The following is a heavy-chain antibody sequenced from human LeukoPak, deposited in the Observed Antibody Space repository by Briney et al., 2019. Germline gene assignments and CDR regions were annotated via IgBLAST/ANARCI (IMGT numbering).Heavy chain of an antibody. D-gene: IGHD1-1*01. V-gene: IGHV4-38-2*02. CDR2: IYHSGST. CDR1: GYSISSGYY. J-gene: IGHJ4*02. Sequence: PSETLSLTCTVSGYSISSGYYWGWIRQPPGKGLEWIGSIYHSGSTYYNPSLKSRVTISVDTSKNQFSLKLSSVTAADTAVYYCARGWNRYAYWGQETLVTVSS. CDR3: ARGWNRYAY.